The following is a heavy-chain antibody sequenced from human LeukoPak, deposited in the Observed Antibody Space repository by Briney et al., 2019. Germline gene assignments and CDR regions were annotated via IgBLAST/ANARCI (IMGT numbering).Heavy chain of an antibody. CDR2: INPDSGGT. CDR3: ARADGLDGGPYLIGP. V-gene: IGHV1-2*02. Sequence: ASVKVSCKTSGYSFSDYYMHWVRQAPGQGLEWMGWINPDSGGTSSAQKFQGRVTMTRDTSITTVYMEVSWLTSDDTATYYCARADGLDGGPYLIGPWGQGTLVTVSS. CDR1: GYSFSDYY. J-gene: IGHJ5*02. D-gene: IGHD2-21*01.